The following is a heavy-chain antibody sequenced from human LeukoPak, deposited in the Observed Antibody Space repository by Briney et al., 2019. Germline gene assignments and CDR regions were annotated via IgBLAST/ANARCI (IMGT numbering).Heavy chain of an antibody. CDR2: IYHSGST. CDR3: TLLDNWFDP. V-gene: IGHV4-4*02. CDR1: GGSISSSNW. Sequence: PSGTLSLTCAVSGGSISSSNWGSGGRQPPGQGLEWIGEIYHSGSTNYNPSLKSRVTISVDKSKNQFSLKLSSVTAADTAVYYCTLLDNWFDPWGQGTLVTVSS. J-gene: IGHJ5*02.